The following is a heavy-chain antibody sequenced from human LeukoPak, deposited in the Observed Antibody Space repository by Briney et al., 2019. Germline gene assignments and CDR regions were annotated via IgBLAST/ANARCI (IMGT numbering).Heavy chain of an antibody. CDR1: GYTFTSYA. CDR2: INAGNGNT. J-gene: IGHJ5*02. V-gene: IGHV1-3*01. CDR3: ARVPIMITFGGVIVNWFDP. Sequence: ASVKVSCKASGYTFTSYAMHWVRQAPGQRLEWMGWINAGNGNTKYSQKFQGRVTITRDTSASTAYMELRSLRSDDTAVYYCARVPIMITFGGVIVNWFDPWGQGTLVTVSS. D-gene: IGHD3-16*02.